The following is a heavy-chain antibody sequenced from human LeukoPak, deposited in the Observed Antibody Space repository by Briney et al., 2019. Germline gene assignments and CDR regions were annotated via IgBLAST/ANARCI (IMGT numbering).Heavy chain of an antibody. CDR3: ARDPPTYYDILTGRGWFDP. CDR1: GYTFTSYD. CDR2: INPNSGGT. Sequence: GASVKVSCRASGYTFTSYDINWVRQATGPGLEWMGWINPNSGGTNYAQKFQGRVTMTRDTSISTAYMELSRLRSDDTAVYYCARDPPTYYDILTGRGWFDPWGQGTLVTVSS. J-gene: IGHJ5*02. D-gene: IGHD3-9*01. V-gene: IGHV1-2*02.